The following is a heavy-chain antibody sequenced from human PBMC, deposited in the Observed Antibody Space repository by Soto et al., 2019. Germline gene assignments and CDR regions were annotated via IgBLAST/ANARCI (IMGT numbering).Heavy chain of an antibody. Sequence: SDTLSLTCAVSGYSISNTNWWGWIRQPPGKGLEWIGYIFYTGSTYYNPSLRSRVTMSLDTSKNQFSLKLSSVTAVDTAVYHCARGGGSPYHNHEFDFWGQGTLVTVS. V-gene: IGHV4-28*03. CDR1: GYSISNTNW. J-gene: IGHJ4*02. CDR2: IFYTGST. D-gene: IGHD6-13*01. CDR3: ARGGGSPYHNHEFDF.